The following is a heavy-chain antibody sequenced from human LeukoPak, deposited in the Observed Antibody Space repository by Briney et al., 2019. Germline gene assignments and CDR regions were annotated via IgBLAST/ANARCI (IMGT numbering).Heavy chain of an antibody. CDR2: INPNSGDT. V-gene: IGHV1-2*02. D-gene: IGHD6-13*01. Sequence: ASVKVSCKAYGYTFTGYYLHWVRQAPGQGLEWMGWINPNSGDTNYEQKFQGRVTMTRDTSISTAYMELSRLRSDDTAVYYCARPVGLAPPGTRDYWGQGTLVTVSS. J-gene: IGHJ4*02. CDR3: ARPVGLAPPGTRDY. CDR1: GYTFTGYY.